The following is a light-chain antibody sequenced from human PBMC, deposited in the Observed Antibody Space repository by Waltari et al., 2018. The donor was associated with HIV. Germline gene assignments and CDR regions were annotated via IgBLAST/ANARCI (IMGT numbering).Light chain of an antibody. V-gene: IGLV1-51*01. CDR2: DNK. CDR3: GTWDSSLSAGGV. J-gene: IGLJ2*01. Sequence: QSVLTQPPSVSAAPGPKVTISCPGSSSNIGNNYVSWYPQLPGPAPQLLIYDNKKRPSGIPDLFAGSTSGTSATLGITGLQTGDGADYYCGTWDSSLSAGGVFGGGTKLTVL. CDR1: SSNIGNNY.